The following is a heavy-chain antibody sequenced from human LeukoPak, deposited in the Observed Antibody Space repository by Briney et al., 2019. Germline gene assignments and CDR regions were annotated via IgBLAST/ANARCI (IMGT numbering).Heavy chain of an antibody. CDR2: ISYDGSNK. J-gene: IGHJ4*02. D-gene: IGHD6-13*01. Sequence: PGGSLRLSCAASGFTFSSYAMHWVRQAPGKGLEWVAVISYDGSNKYYADSVKGRFTISRDNSKNTLYLQMNSLRAEDTAVYYCARVAYSSSWYGAFDYWGQGTLVTVSS. V-gene: IGHV3-30-3*01. CDR3: ARVAYSSSWYGAFDY. CDR1: GFTFSSYA.